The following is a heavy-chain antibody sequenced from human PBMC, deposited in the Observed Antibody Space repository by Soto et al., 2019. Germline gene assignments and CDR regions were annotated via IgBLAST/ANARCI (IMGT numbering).Heavy chain of an antibody. J-gene: IGHJ4*02. CDR2: ISTDGSST. CDR1: GFTFSTYW. D-gene: IGHD2-2*01. CDR3: ARATGSNHPFAY. Sequence: GGSLRLSCAATGFTFSTYWMHWVRQGPGKGLVWVSRISTDGSSTTYADSVKGRFTISRDNAKNTLYLQMNSLSAEDAAVYYCARATGSNHPFAYCGQGTLLTVSS. V-gene: IGHV3-74*01.